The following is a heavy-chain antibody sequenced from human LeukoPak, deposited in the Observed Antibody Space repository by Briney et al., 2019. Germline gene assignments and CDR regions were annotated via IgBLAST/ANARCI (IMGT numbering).Heavy chain of an antibody. CDR2: IIPIFGTA. CDR3: ARGGYRGLGDDY. V-gene: IGHV1-69*13. D-gene: IGHD3-22*01. J-gene: IGHJ4*02. Sequence: SVKVSCKASGGTFSSYAISWVRQAPGQGLEWMGGIIPIFGTANYAQKFQGRVTITADESTSTAYMELSSLRSDDTAVYYCARGGYRGLGDDYWGQGTLVTVSS. CDR1: GGTFSSYA.